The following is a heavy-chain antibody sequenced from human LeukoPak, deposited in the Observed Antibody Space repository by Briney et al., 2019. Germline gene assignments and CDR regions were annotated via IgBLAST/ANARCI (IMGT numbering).Heavy chain of an antibody. CDR2: ISYGGSNE. CDR1: GFTFSRYA. Sequence: GGSLRLSCAASGFTFSRYAMHWVRQAPGKGLEWVAVISYGGSNENYADSVKGRFTISRDNSKNTLYLQMNSLRAEDTAVYYCARDLYSTSWRTFGYWGQGTLVTVSS. D-gene: IGHD6-13*01. CDR3: ARDLYSTSWRTFGY. V-gene: IGHV3-30*04. J-gene: IGHJ4*02.